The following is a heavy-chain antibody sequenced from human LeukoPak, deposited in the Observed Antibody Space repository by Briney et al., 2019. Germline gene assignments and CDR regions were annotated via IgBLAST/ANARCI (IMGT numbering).Heavy chain of an antibody. Sequence: GASVKVSCKASGGTFSSYAISWVRQAPGQGLEWMGGIIPIFGTASYAQKFQGRVTITADESTSTAYMELSSLRSEDTAVYYCARDCGGDCDDYWGQGTLVTVSS. CDR1: GGTFSSYA. CDR3: ARDCGGDCDDY. V-gene: IGHV1-69*13. CDR2: IIPIFGTA. D-gene: IGHD2-21*02. J-gene: IGHJ4*02.